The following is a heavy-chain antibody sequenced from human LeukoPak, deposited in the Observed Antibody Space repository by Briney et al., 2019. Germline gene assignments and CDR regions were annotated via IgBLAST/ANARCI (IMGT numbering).Heavy chain of an antibody. CDR1: GGSISSYF. V-gene: IGHV4-4*07. Sequence: SETLSLTCTVFGGSISSYFWTWIRQPAGKGLEWIGRIYVGGSTNYSPSLRGRLTMSVDTSKNQLSLKLRSVTAADTAVYYCYGYRGYSLDHTYALDVWGKGTTVTVSS. D-gene: IGHD5-12*01. CDR3: YGYRGYSLDHTYALDV. CDR2: IYVGGST. J-gene: IGHJ6*04.